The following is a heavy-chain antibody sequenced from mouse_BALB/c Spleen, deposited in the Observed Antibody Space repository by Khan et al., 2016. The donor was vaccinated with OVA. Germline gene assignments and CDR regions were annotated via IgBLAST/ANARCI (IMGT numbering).Heavy chain of an antibody. CDR2: IFPGTGTT. Sequence: QVQLKQSGAELVKPGASVKLSCKTSGYTFTSYWIQWVKQRPGQGLGWIGEIFPGTGTTYYNEKFKGKATLTIDTSSSTAYMQLNSLTSEDSAVYFCAKIYGYGFYALDYWGQGTSVTVSS. CDR3: AKIYGYGFYALDY. J-gene: IGHJ4*01. D-gene: IGHD1-2*01. CDR1: GYTFTSYW. V-gene: IGHV1S132*01.